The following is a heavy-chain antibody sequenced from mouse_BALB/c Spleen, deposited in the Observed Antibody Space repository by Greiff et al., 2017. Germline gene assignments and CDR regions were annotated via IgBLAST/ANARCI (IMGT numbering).Heavy chain of an antibody. Sequence: DVQLQESGPGLVKPSQSLSLTCTVTGYSITSDYAWNWIRQFPGNKLEWMGYISYSGSTSYNPSLKSRISITRDTSKNQFFLQLNSVTTEDTATYYCARSYYGNLHFDYWGQGTTLTVSS. CDR1: GYSITSDYA. CDR2: ISYSGST. J-gene: IGHJ2*01. V-gene: IGHV3-2*02. CDR3: ARSYYGNLHFDY. D-gene: IGHD2-10*01.